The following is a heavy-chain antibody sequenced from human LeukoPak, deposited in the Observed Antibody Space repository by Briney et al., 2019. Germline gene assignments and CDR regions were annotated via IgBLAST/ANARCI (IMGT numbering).Heavy chain of an antibody. D-gene: IGHD4-23*01. V-gene: IGHV6-1*01. J-gene: IGHJ3*01. Sequence: SQTLSLTCAISGDSVSSNSAAWNWIRQSPSRGLEWLARTYYRSKWYSDYAASVKSRITINPDTSKNQFSLQLNSVTPEDTAVYCCSRFRDSTPVATDAFDVWGQGTRVTVAS. CDR1: GDSVSSNSAA. CDR2: TYYRSKWYS. CDR3: SRFRDSTPVATDAFDV.